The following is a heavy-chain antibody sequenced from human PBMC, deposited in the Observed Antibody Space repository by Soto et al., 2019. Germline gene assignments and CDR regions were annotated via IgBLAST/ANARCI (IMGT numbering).Heavy chain of an antibody. D-gene: IGHD1-26*01. V-gene: IGHV1-46*01. CDR1: ADTFTSYY. CDR3: ARVPSPIVGASRMVFDY. J-gene: IGHJ4*02. CDR2: INPNGGST. Sequence: ASVKVSCKAPADTFTSYYIHWVRQAPGHGLEWMGIINPNGGSTRFAQTFQGRITMTRDTSTSTVYMELRSLRSEDTAVYYCARVPSPIVGASRMVFDYWGQGTLVTVSS.